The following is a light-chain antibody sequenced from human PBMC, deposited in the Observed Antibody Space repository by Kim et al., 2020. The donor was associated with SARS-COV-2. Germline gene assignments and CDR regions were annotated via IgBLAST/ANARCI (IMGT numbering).Light chain of an antibody. Sequence: GQRVTISCSGSGSNIGSNTVNWYQQLPGMAPKLLIYSNHQRPSGVPDRFSGSKSGTSASLAISGLQSEDEADYYCAAWDDSLNGVVFGGGTQLTVL. V-gene: IGLV1-44*01. J-gene: IGLJ2*01. CDR1: GSNIGSNT. CDR3: AAWDDSLNGVV. CDR2: SNH.